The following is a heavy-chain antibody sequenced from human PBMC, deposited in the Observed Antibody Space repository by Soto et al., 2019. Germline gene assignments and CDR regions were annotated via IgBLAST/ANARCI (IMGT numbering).Heavy chain of an antibody. CDR1: GGSISSYY. Sequence: SETLSLTCTVSGGSISSYYYSWIRQPPGKGLEWIGYIYYSGSTNYNPSLKSRVTISVDTSKNQFSRKLSSVTAADTAVYYCARVQRGEGTYYFDYWGQGTLVTVSS. CDR3: ARVQRGEGTYYFDY. CDR2: IYYSGST. J-gene: IGHJ4*02. D-gene: IGHD1-1*01. V-gene: IGHV4-59*12.